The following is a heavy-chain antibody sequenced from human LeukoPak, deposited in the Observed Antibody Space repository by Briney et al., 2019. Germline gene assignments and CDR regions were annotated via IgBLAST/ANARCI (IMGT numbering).Heavy chain of an antibody. V-gene: IGHV4-39*07. J-gene: IGHJ4*02. CDR1: GVSICSTTYY. CDR2: IYYTGST. D-gene: IGHD6-19*01. CDR3: AKALVAGRHFYY. Sequence: SETLSLTCSVSGVSICSTTYYRGCTRQPPGKWLGWIGNIYYTGSTYNNPSLETRVSISVETSKNQFSLKLRSVTAADTAVYYCAKALVAGRHFYYWGQGTLVTVSS.